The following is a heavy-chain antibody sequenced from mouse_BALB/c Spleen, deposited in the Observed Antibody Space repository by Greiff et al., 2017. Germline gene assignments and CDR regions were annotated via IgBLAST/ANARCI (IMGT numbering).Heavy chain of an antibody. D-gene: IGHD1-1*01. CDR1: GYTFSSYW. Sequence: QVQLQQSGAELMKPGASVKISCKATGYTFSSYWIEWVKQRPGHGLEWIGEFLPGSGSTNYNEKFKGKATFTADTSSNTAYMQLSSLTSEDSAVYYCARGVYYGSSYGYAMDYWGQGTSVTVSS. CDR3: ARGVYYGSSYGYAMDY. J-gene: IGHJ4*01. CDR2: FLPGSGST. V-gene: IGHV1-9*01.